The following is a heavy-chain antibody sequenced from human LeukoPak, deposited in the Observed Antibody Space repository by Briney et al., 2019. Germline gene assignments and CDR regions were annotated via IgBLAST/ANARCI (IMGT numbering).Heavy chain of an antibody. J-gene: IGHJ4*02. Sequence: GGSLRLPCAASGFTFSNYWMNWVRQAPGKGLEWVANIKQDRSEKYYVDSVKGRFTISRDNAKNSLYLQMNSLRAEDTAVYYCARDHYDILTGFGYYFDYWGQGILVTVSS. CDR3: ARDHYDILTGFGYYFDY. D-gene: IGHD3-9*01. V-gene: IGHV3-7*01. CDR1: GFTFSNYW. CDR2: IKQDRSEK.